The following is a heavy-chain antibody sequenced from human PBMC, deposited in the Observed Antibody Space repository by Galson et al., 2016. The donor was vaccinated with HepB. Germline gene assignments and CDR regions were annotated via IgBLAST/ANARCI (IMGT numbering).Heavy chain of an antibody. J-gene: IGHJ4*02. V-gene: IGHV3-64D*06. CDR1: GFPFSSYA. CDR2: ITIYGGRT. D-gene: IGHD3-3*01. CDR3: VRGRVNDFWSGYTERATHYFDS. Sequence: SLRLSCAASGFPFSSYAMYWVRQAPGKGLEFVSAITIYGGRTPYADSVKGRFTISRDDSKDTLNLQMSRLRTEDTAVYYCVRGRVNDFWSGYTERATHYFDSWGQGDRVTVSS.